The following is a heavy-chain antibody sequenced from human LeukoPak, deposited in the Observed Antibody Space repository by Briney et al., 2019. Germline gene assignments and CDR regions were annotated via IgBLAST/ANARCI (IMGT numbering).Heavy chain of an antibody. D-gene: IGHD6-13*01. V-gene: IGHV4-30-4*01. Sequence: PSETPSLTCTVSGGSISSGDYYWSWIRQPPGKGLEWIGYIYYSGSTYYNPSLKSRVTISVDTSKNQFSLKLSSVTAADTAVYYCAREGTGIAAAGNWFDPWGQGTLVTVSS. CDR1: GGSISSGDYY. J-gene: IGHJ5*02. CDR3: AREGTGIAAAGNWFDP. CDR2: IYYSGST.